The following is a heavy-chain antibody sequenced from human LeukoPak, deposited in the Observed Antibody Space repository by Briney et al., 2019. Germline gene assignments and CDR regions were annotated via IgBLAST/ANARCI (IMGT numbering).Heavy chain of an antibody. V-gene: IGHV1-8*03. Sequence: ASVKVSCKASGYTFTSYDINWVRQATGQGLEWMGWMNPNSDNTGYAQKFQGRVTITRNTSISTAYMELSSLRSEDTAVYYCARDYDSSGYYYFDYWGQGTLVTVSS. CDR3: ARDYDSSGYYYFDY. CDR2: MNPNSDNT. CDR1: GYTFTSYD. J-gene: IGHJ4*02. D-gene: IGHD3-22*01.